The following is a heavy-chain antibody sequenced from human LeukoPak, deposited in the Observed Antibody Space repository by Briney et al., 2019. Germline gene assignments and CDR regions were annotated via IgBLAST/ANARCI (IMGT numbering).Heavy chain of an antibody. D-gene: IGHD6-13*01. CDR1: GDSISGEY. V-gene: IGHV4-4*07. CDR3: ARSLMDEAAA. Sequence: PSETLSLTCTVSGDSISGEYWNWIRQPAGKGLEWIGRIYSSGSTNYNPSLRSRIIMSVDTSKNQFTLKLSSVTAADTAVYYCARSLMDEAAAWGQGILVTVSP. CDR2: IYSSGST. J-gene: IGHJ4*02.